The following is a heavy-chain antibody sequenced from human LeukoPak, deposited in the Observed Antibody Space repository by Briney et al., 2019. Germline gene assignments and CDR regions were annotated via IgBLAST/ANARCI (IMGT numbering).Heavy chain of an antibody. CDR3: ARYSSGNFDY. CDR2: IYSGGST. Sequence: GGSLRLSCAASGFTVSSNYMSWDRQAPGKGREWVSVIYSGGSTYYADSVKGRFTISRDNSKNTLYLQMNSLRAEDTAVYYCARYSSGNFDYWGQGTLVTVSS. J-gene: IGHJ4*02. D-gene: IGHD3-22*01. V-gene: IGHV3-53*01. CDR1: GFTVSSNY.